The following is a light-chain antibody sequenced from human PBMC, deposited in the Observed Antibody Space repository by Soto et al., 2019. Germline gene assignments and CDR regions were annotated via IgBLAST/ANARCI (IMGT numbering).Light chain of an antibody. V-gene: IGLV2-11*01. CDR2: DVD. CDR3: CSNAGRPDV. Sequence: QSVLTQPRSVSGSPGQSVAISCTGTSSDIGGYNYVSWYQQHPGKAPKVMIYDVDKRPSGVPDRFSGSKSGNTASLTISDLQTEDEADYYCCSNAGRPDVFGTGTKGTVL. J-gene: IGLJ1*01. CDR1: SSDIGGYNY.